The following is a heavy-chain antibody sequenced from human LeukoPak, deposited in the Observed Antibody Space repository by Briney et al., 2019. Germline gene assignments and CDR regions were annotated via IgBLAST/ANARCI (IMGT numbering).Heavy chain of an antibody. CDR2: ISYDGTNK. Sequence: GGSLRLSCAASGFTFSSYGMHWVRQAPGKGLEWVAVISYDGTNKYYADSVKGRFTISRDNSKNTLYLQMNSLRAEDTAVYYCAKEEAWGVNAFDYWGQGTVVTVSS. CDR3: AKEEAWGVNAFDY. CDR1: GFTFSSYG. V-gene: IGHV3-30*18. J-gene: IGHJ4*02. D-gene: IGHD3-10*01.